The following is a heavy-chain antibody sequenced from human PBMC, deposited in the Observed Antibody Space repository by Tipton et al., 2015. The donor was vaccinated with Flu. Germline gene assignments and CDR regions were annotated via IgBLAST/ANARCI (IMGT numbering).Heavy chain of an antibody. J-gene: IGHJ3*02. D-gene: IGHD1-20*01. V-gene: IGHV4-59*01. Sequence: TLSLTCTVSGGSISSYYWSWIRQPPGKGLEWIGYIYYSGSTNYNPPLKSRVTISVDTSKNQFSLKLSSVTAADTAVYYCARDSHITGTTGAFDIWGQGTMVTVSS. CDR1: GGSISSYY. CDR3: ARDSHITGTTGAFDI. CDR2: IYYSGST.